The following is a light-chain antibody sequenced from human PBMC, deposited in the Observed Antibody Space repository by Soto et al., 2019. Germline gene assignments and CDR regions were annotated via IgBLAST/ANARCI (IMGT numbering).Light chain of an antibody. CDR3: QQYASSPLT. Sequence: EIVLTQSPGTLSLSPGERATLSCRASQSVRNTYLAWYQQKPGQAPRLLIYGASSRSTGIPDRFSGSGSGTDFTLTISRLEPEDFEVYYCQQYASSPLTFGGGTKVEIK. J-gene: IGKJ4*01. CDR1: QSVRNTY. V-gene: IGKV3-20*01. CDR2: GAS.